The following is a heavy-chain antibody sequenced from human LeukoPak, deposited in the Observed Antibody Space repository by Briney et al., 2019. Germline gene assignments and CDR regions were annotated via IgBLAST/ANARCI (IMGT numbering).Heavy chain of an antibody. Sequence: ASVKVSCKASGYTFTSYGISWVRQAPGQGLEWMGCISAYNGNTNYAQKLQGRVTMTTDTSTSTAYMELRSLRSDDTAVYYCASGRHYYDSSGYNFDYWGQGTLVTVSS. CDR3: ASGRHYYDSSGYNFDY. V-gene: IGHV1-18*01. D-gene: IGHD3-22*01. CDR2: ISAYNGNT. J-gene: IGHJ4*02. CDR1: GYTFTSYG.